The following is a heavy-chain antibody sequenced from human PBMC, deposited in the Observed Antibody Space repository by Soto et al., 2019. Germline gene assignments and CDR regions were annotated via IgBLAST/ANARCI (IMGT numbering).Heavy chain of an antibody. D-gene: IGHD6-19*01. V-gene: IGHV3-11*06. J-gene: IGHJ4*02. Sequence: QVQLVESGGGLVKPGGSLRLSCATSGFTFSDYYMSWIRHAPGKGLEWVSYISSNGTYTNYADSVRGRFTISRDNAKNSLYLQMNSLRVEDTALYYCARGQAYSSGCYDYWGQGILVTVSS. CDR1: GFTFSDYY. CDR2: ISSNGTYT. CDR3: ARGQAYSSGCYDY.